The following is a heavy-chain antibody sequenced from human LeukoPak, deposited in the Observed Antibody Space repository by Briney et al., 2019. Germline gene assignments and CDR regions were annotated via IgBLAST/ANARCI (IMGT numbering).Heavy chain of an antibody. J-gene: IGHJ4*02. CDR2: ISGSGGST. CDR1: GFTFSSYA. CDR3: AKVGYCSGGSCYLSSTDY. V-gene: IGHV3-23*01. D-gene: IGHD2-15*01. Sequence: GGSLRLSCAASGFTFSSYAMSWVRQAPGKGLEWVSAISGSGGSTYYADSVKGRFTISRDNSKNTLYLQMNSLRAEDTAVYYCAKVGYCSGGSCYLSSTDYWGQGTLVTVSS.